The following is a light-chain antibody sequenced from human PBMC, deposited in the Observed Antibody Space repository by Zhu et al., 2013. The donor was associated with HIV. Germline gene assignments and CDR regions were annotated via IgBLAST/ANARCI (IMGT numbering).Light chain of an antibody. CDR3: QQYNSYWT. Sequence: DIQMTQSPSSLSASVGDRVTITCRASQVINNSLAWFQQRPGKAPKSLISAASTLQSGVPSRFSGSGSGTDFTLTISSLQPDDFATYYCQQYNSYWTFGQGTKVEIK. J-gene: IGKJ1*01. CDR1: QVINNS. CDR2: AAS. V-gene: IGKV1-16*01.